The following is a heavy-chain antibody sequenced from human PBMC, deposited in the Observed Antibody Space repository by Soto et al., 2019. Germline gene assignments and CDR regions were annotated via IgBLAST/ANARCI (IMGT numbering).Heavy chain of an antibody. CDR3: ARGNDFWSAEAYY. J-gene: IGHJ4*02. D-gene: IGHD3-3*01. CDR1: GGSISTISSY. V-gene: IGHV4-39*02. Sequence: PSETLSLTCIVSGGSISTISSYWGWIRQPPGKGLEWIGSIYYSGSTYYNPSLKSRVTISIDTSKNHFSLKLSSVTAADTAVYYCARGNDFWSAEAYYWGQGTLVTVSS. CDR2: IYYSGST.